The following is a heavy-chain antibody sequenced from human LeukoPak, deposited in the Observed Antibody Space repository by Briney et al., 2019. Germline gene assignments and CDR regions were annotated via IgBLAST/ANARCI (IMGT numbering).Heavy chain of an antibody. D-gene: IGHD1-26*01. CDR1: GGSISSSSYY. V-gene: IGHV4-39*01. J-gene: IGHJ6*03. CDR2: IYYSGST. Sequence: SETLSLTCTVSGGSISSSSYYWGWIRQPPGKGLEWIGSIYYSGSTYYNPSLKSRVTISVDMSKNQFSLKLSSVTAADTAVYYCASGPTTVDWYYYYYYYMDVWGKGTTVTISS. CDR3: ASGPTTVDWYYYYYYYMDV.